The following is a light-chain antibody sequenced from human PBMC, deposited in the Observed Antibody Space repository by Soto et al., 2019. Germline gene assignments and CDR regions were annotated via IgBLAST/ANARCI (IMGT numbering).Light chain of an antibody. Sequence: EIVMTQSPATLSVSPGERATLSCRASQSVSSKLAWYQQKAGQAPRLLIYGASTRATGIPDRFSGSGSGTEFTLTISSLQYEDFAVYYCQQYNSWPPITLGQGTRLE. CDR3: QQYNSWPPIT. V-gene: IGKV3-15*01. CDR1: QSVSSK. J-gene: IGKJ5*01. CDR2: GAS.